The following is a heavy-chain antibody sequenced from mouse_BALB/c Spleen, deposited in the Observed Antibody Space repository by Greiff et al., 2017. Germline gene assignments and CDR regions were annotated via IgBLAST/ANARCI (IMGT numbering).Heavy chain of an antibody. J-gene: IGHJ2*01. CDR3: ATHYYGSSYGFDY. V-gene: IGHV5-12-2*01. D-gene: IGHD1-1*01. CDR2: ISNGGGST. CDR1: GFTFSSYT. Sequence: EVHLVESGGGLVQPGGSLKLTCAASGFTFSSYTMSWVRQTPEKRLEWVAYISNGGGSTYYPDTVKGRFTISRDNAKNTLYLQMSSLKSEDTAMYYCATHYYGSSYGFDYWGQGTTLTVSS.